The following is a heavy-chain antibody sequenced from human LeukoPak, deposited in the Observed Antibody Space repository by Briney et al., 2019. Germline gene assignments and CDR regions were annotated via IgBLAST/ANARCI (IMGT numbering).Heavy chain of an antibody. CDR3: AKDGAKRWLQFRSHYYYYMDV. Sequence: GGSLRLSCAASGFTFSDYYMSWIRQAPGRGLEWISYISSSGSWIRYADSVKGRFTVSRDNAKNSLYLQMNSLRVEDTAVYYCAKDGAKRWLQFRSHYYYYMDVWGKGTTVTVSS. J-gene: IGHJ6*03. D-gene: IGHD5-24*01. CDR2: ISSSGSWI. CDR1: GFTFSDYY. V-gene: IGHV3-11*04.